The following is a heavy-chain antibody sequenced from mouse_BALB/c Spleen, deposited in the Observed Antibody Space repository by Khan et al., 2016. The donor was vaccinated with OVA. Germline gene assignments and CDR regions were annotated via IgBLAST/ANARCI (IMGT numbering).Heavy chain of an antibody. J-gene: IGHJ3*01. CDR1: GYTFTDYV. Sequence: VQLQESGSELVKPGTSVKMSCKASGYTFTDYVISWVKQRTGQGLEWIGEIYPGSGSTYYNGKFKGKATLTADKSSNTAYMQLSSLTSEDSAVYFCARSYDGAWFAYWGQGTLVTVSA. CDR2: IYPGSGST. CDR3: ARSYDGAWFAY. V-gene: IGHV1-77*01. D-gene: IGHD1-1*01.